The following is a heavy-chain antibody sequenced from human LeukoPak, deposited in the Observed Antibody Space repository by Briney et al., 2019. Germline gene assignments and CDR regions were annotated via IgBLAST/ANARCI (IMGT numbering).Heavy chain of an antibody. J-gene: IGHJ4*02. Sequence: GGSLRLSCAASGFTLSSYWMSWVRQAPGKGLEWVANIDQDGSEKYYVDSVKGRFIISRDNAKNSLYLQMNSLRAEDTAVYYCAKGHSGWASTGAYWGQGTLVTVSS. D-gene: IGHD6-19*01. CDR1: GFTLSSYW. V-gene: IGHV3-7*03. CDR2: IDQDGSEK. CDR3: AKGHSGWASTGAY.